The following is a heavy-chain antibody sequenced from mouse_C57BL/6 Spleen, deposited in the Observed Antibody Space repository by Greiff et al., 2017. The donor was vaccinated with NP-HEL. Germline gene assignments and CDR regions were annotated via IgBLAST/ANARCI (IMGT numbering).Heavy chain of an antibody. CDR3: AREGVGLFDY. CDR1: GYTFTSYW. J-gene: IGHJ2*01. V-gene: IGHV1-64*01. CDR2: IHPNSGST. D-gene: IGHD3-1*01. Sequence: VKLQQPGAELVKPGASVKLSCKASGYTFTSYWMHWVKQRPGQGLEWIGMIHPNSGSTKYNEKFKSKATLTVDKSSSTAYMQLSSLTSEDSAVYYCAREGVGLFDYWGQGTTLTVSS.